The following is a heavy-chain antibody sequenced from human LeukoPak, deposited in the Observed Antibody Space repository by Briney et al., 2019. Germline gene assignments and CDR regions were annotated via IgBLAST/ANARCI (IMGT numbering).Heavy chain of an antibody. Sequence: PSETLSLTCAVYGGSFSGYYWSWIRQPPGKGLEWIWEINHSGSTNYNPSLKSRVTISVDTSKNQFSLKLSSVTAADTAVYYCARGLFDYWGQGTLVTVSS. CDR2: INHSGST. CDR3: ARGLFDY. J-gene: IGHJ4*02. V-gene: IGHV4-34*01. CDR1: GGSFSGYY.